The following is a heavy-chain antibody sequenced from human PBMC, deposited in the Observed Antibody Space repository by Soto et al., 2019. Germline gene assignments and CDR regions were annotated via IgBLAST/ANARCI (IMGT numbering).Heavy chain of an antibody. D-gene: IGHD2-2*01. CDR2: IFHGGST. V-gene: IGHV4-30-2*01. CDR1: GAPITWGDYS. CDR3: ARGRVVVPAAVMFSCRDP. J-gene: IGHJ5*02. Sequence: PSETLSLTCALSGAPITWGDYSWNWIRQPPGKGLEWIGYIFHGGSTYYNPSLRSRVTISVDRSRTQFSLKMSSVTAAATAVYYCARGRVVVPAAVMFSCRDPWGQRALVAVSS.